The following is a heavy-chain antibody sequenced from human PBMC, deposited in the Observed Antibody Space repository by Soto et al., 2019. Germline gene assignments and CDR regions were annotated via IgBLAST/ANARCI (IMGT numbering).Heavy chain of an antibody. CDR1: GGSISSYY. CDR3: ARVYGSGSYYNWFDP. D-gene: IGHD3-10*01. V-gene: IGHV4-59*08. J-gene: IGHJ5*02. CDR2: IYYSGST. Sequence: PSETLSLTCTVSGGSISSYYWSWIRQPPGKGLEWIGYIYYSGSTNYNPSLKSRVTISVDTSKNQFSPKLSSVTAADTAVYYCARVYGSGSYYNWFDPWGQGTLVTVSS.